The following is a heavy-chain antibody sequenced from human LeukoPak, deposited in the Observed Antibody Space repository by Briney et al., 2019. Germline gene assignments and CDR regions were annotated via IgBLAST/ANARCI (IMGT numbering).Heavy chain of an antibody. CDR1: GGSISSSSYY. CDR3: AREDYYGSGNLDY. Sequence: PSETLSLTCTVSGGSISSSSYYWGWIRQPPGKGLEWIGSIYYSGSTYYNPSLKSRVTISVDTSKNQFSLKLSSVTAADTAVYYCAREDYYGSGNLDYWGQGTLVTVSS. CDR2: IYYSGST. V-gene: IGHV4-39*02. J-gene: IGHJ4*02. D-gene: IGHD3-10*01.